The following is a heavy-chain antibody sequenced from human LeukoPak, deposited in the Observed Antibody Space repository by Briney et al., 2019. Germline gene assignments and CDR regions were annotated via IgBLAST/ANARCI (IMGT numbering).Heavy chain of an antibody. J-gene: IGHJ3*02. V-gene: IGHV1-3*01. CDR3: AKVGDGNNSPQDAFDI. Sequence: ASVKVSCKDSGYTFTSYAMHWVRQAPGQRLEWMGWINAGNAKTKYSQKFQGRVTITRDTSASTAYMELSSLRSEDTAVYYCAKVGDGNNSPQDAFDIWGQGTMVTVSS. CDR2: INAGNAKT. D-gene: IGHD5-24*01. CDR1: GYTFTSYA.